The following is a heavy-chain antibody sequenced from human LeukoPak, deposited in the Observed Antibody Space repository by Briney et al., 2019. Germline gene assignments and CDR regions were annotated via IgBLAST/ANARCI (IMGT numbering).Heavy chain of an antibody. D-gene: IGHD4-17*01. CDR1: GGTFSSYA. Sequence: GASVKVSCKASGGTFSSYAISWVRQAPGQGLEWMGGIIPIFGTANYAQKFQGRVTITADESTSTAYMELSSLRSEDTAVYYCARWPTAPYYYYYMDVWGKGTTVTISS. J-gene: IGHJ6*03. V-gene: IGHV1-69*13. CDR2: IIPIFGTA. CDR3: ARWPTAPYYYYYMDV.